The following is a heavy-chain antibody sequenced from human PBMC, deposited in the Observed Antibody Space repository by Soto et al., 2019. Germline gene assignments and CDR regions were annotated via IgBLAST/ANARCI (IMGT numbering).Heavy chain of an antibody. CDR2: IWYDGSNK. CDR3: AREGRRRASYYYYYMDV. V-gene: IGHV3-33*01. CDR1: GFTFSSYG. J-gene: IGHJ6*03. Sequence: GGSLRLSCAASGFTFSSYGMHWVRQAPGKGLEWVAVIWYDGSNKYYADSVKGRFTISRDNSKNTLYLQMNSLRAEDTAVYYCAREGRRRASYYYYYMDVWGKGTTVTVSS. D-gene: IGHD1-26*01.